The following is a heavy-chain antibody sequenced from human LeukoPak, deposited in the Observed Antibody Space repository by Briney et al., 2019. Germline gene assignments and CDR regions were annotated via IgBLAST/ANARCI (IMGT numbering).Heavy chain of an antibody. D-gene: IGHD1-26*01. CDR1: GFTFSSYG. CDR3: AKDGGSYSHYYYYMDV. Sequence: GGSLRLSCAASGFTFSSYGMHWVRQAPGKGLEWVSLISWDGGSTYYADSVKGRFTISRDNSKNSLYLQMNSLRTEDTALYYCAKDGGSYSHYYYYMDVWGKGTTVTVSS. V-gene: IGHV3-43*01. J-gene: IGHJ6*03. CDR2: ISWDGGST.